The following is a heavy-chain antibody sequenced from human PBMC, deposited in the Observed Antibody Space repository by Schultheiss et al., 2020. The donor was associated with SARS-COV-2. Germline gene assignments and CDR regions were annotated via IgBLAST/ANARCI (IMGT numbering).Heavy chain of an antibody. Sequence: GESLKISCAASGFTFSSYWMHWVRQAPGKGLEWVSAISGSGGSTYYADSVKGRFTISRDNAKNSLYLQMNSLRDEDTAVYYCARGYSGYKNWFDPWGQGTLVTVSS. J-gene: IGHJ5*02. D-gene: IGHD5-12*01. V-gene: IGHV3-48*02. CDR2: ISGSGGST. CDR1: GFTFSSYW. CDR3: ARGYSGYKNWFDP.